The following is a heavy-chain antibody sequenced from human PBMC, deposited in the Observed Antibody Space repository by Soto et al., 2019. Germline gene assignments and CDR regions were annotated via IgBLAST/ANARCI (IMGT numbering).Heavy chain of an antibody. J-gene: IGHJ4*02. CDR3: ARVRGRRFGELLGDY. V-gene: IGHV3-33*07. Sequence: GRSLRLSWAASGFTFSSYGMCRIRQAQGKGLEWVAVIWYDGSNKYYADSVKGRFTISRGNSKNTLYLQMNSLRAEDTAVYYCARVRGRRFGELLGDYWGQGTLVTVSS. CDR2: IWYDGSNK. CDR1: GFTFSSYG. D-gene: IGHD3-10*01.